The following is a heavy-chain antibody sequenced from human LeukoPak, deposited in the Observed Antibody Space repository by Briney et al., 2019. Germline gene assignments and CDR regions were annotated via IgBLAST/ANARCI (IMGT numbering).Heavy chain of an antibody. CDR3: ARSPYSSGWSPFFDY. Sequence: SETLSLTCTVSGGSISSSSYYWGWIRQPPGKGLEWIGSIYYSGSTYYNPSLKSRVTISVDTSKNQFSLKLSSVTAADTAVYYCARSPYSSGWSPFFDYWGQGTLDTVSS. J-gene: IGHJ4*02. V-gene: IGHV4-39*01. CDR2: IYYSGST. CDR1: GGSISSSSYY. D-gene: IGHD6-19*01.